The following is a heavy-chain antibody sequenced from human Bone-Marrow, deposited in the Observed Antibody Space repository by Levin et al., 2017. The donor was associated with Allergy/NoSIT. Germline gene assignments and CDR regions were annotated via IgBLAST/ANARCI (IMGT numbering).Heavy chain of an antibody. CDR3: VEEGTSSIDY. V-gene: IGHV3-74*01. CDR2: INRDGSDT. Sequence: PGGSLRLSCAASGFRFNANWMHWVRQAPGQGLVWVSRINRDGSDTAYADSAKGRFTISRDSAKNTLSLQMSSLRAEDTAVYYCVEEGTSSIDYWGQGTLVTVSS. J-gene: IGHJ4*02. CDR1: GFRFNANW. D-gene: IGHD2-2*01.